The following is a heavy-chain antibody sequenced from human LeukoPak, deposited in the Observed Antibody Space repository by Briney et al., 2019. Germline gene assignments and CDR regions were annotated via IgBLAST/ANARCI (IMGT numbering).Heavy chain of an antibody. CDR2: FDPEDGET. D-gene: IGHD6-19*01. V-gene: IGHV1-24*01. CDR3: ATTRGIAVAGYFDY. Sequence: GASVKVSCKVSGYTLTELSMHWVRQAPGKGLEGMGGFDPEDGETIYARKFQGRVTMTEDTSTDTAYMELSSLRSEDTAVYYCATTRGIAVAGYFDYWGQGTLVTVSS. CDR1: GYTLTELS. J-gene: IGHJ4*02.